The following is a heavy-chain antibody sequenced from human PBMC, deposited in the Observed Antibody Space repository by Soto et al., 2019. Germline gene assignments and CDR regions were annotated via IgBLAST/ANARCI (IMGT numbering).Heavy chain of an antibody. D-gene: IGHD1-26*01. V-gene: IGHV3-23*01. J-gene: IGHJ6*02. CDR2: ISASSDAA. Sequence: SLRLSCVASGLPFSTSAMNWVRQAPGKGLEWVSIISASSDAAYYAESVKGRFTSSRDNSKNTLYLQMDSLRPEDTAVYYCGKYSGSYPVYNGMNVWGQGTTVTVSS. CDR3: GKYSGSYPVYNGMNV. CDR1: GLPFSTSA.